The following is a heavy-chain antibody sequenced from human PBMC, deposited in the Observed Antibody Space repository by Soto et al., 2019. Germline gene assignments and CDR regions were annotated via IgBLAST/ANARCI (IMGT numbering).Heavy chain of an antibody. V-gene: IGHV4-34*01. Sequence: PSETLSLTCTVSGGSISGYYWSWIRQAPGKGLEWIGDINHSGSTNYSPSLKSRVTISVDTSKNQFSLKLSSVTAADTAVYYCASFRYYYGSGSCPHWGQGTLVTVSS. CDR2: INHSGST. CDR3: ASFRYYYGSGSCPH. D-gene: IGHD3-10*01. J-gene: IGHJ4*02. CDR1: GGSISGYY.